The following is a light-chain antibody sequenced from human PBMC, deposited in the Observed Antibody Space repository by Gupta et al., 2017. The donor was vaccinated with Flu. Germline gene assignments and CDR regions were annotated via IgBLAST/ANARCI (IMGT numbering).Light chain of an antibody. CDR1: HRRRHSNGNKY. Sequence: VSPGEPASISCRASHRRRHSNGNKYLSWYLQKPGQAPQVLIFLGSQRAYGVPDRFSGSGSGTDFTLKISRGEAEDVGVYYCRQSLHTPITFGQGTRLEIK. J-gene: IGKJ5*01. V-gene: IGKV2-28*01. CDR2: LGS. CDR3: RQSLHTPIT.